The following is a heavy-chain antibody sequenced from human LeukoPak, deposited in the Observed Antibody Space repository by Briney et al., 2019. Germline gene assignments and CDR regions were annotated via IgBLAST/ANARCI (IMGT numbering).Heavy chain of an antibody. CDR2: ISSSSSTI. Sequence: GGSLRLSCAASGFTFSSYSMNWVRQAPGKGLEWVSYISSSSSTIYYAGSVKGRFTISRDNAKNSLYLQMNSLRAEDTAVYYCARVIVRGATSGWGQGTLVTVSS. V-gene: IGHV3-48*01. CDR1: GFTFSSYS. CDR3: ARVIVRGATSG. D-gene: IGHD1-26*01. J-gene: IGHJ4*02.